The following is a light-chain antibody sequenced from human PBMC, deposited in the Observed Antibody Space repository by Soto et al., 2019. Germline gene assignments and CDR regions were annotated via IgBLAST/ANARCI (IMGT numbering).Light chain of an antibody. CDR3: QQYNDWPRT. Sequence: DIQMTQSPSTLSASVGDRVTITCRASQTIFNWLAWYQRKPGRAPNLLIYGASTRATGIPARFSGSGSGTEFTLTISSLQSEDFAVYYCQQYNDWPRTFGQGTKVDIK. CDR2: GAS. CDR1: QTIFNW. J-gene: IGKJ1*01. V-gene: IGKV1-5*01.